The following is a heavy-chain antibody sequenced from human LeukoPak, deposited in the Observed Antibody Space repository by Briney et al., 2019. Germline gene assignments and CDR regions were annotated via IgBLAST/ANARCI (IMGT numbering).Heavy chain of an antibody. CDR1: GFTFSSYS. CDR2: ISSSSSYI. D-gene: IGHD2/OR15-2a*01. CDR3: ARDFFRANAFDI. J-gene: IGHJ3*02. Sequence: GGSLRLSCAASGFTFSSYSMNWVRQAPGKGLEWVSSISSSSSYIYYADSVKGRFTIPRDNAKNSLYLQMNSLRAEDTAVYYCARDFFRANAFDIWGQGTMVTVSS. V-gene: IGHV3-21*01.